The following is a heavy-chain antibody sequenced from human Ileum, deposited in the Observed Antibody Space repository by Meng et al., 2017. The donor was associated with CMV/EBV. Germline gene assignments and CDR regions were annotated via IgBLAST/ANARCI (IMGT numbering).Heavy chain of an antibody. V-gene: IGHV3-74*01. CDR1: GFTFSGHW. D-gene: IGHD1-26*01. CDR2: INSDGSST. CDR3: ARDCMGARPDY. J-gene: IGHJ4*02. Sequence: CAASGFTFSGHWMHWVRQAPGKGLVWVSRINSDGSSTSDADSVKGRFTISRDNAKNTLYLQMNSLRAEDTAVYYCARDCMGARPDYWGQGTLVTVSS.